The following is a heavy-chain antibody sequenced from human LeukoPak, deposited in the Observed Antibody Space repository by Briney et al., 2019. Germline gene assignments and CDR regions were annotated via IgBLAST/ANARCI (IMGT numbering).Heavy chain of an antibody. CDR3: ARSTIFGVVIYAFDI. Sequence: ASVKVSCKASGYTFTSYGISWVRQAPGQGLEWMGWMNPNSGNTGYAQKFQGRVTMSTNTSISTVYMELSSLRSEDTAVYYCARSTIFGVVIYAFDIWGQGTMVTVSS. D-gene: IGHD3-3*01. J-gene: IGHJ3*02. CDR1: GYTFTSYG. CDR2: MNPNSGNT. V-gene: IGHV1-8*02.